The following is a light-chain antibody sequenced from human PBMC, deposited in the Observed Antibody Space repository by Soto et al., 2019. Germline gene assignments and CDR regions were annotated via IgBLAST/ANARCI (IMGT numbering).Light chain of an antibody. CDR2: GAS. CDR1: QSVSSNY. J-gene: IGKJ1*01. Sequence: EIVLTQSPGTLSLSPGERATLSCRASQSVSSNYLVWYQQKPGQPPRLLIYGASSRATGIPDRFSGSGSGTDFTLTISRLEPEDVALYYCQQFGSSPPWTFGQGTKVEIK. CDR3: QQFGSSPPWT. V-gene: IGKV3-20*01.